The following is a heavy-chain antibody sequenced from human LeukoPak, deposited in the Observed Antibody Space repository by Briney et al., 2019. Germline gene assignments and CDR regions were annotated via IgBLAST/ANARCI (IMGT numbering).Heavy chain of an antibody. CDR3: ARDVVGIAAAGV. V-gene: IGHV1-69*13. J-gene: IGHJ4*02. CDR1: GYTFTSYD. CDR2: IIPIFGTA. D-gene: IGHD6-13*01. Sequence: GASVKVSCKASGYTFTSYDISWVRQAPGQGLEWMGGIIPIFGTANYAQKFQGRVTITADESTSTAYMELSSLRSEDTAVYYCARDVVGIAAAGVWGQGTLVTVSS.